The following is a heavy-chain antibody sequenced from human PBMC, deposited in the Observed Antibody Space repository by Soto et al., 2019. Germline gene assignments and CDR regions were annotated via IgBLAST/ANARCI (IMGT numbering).Heavy chain of an antibody. CDR2: ISYDGSNK. CDR3: AKGFWAGYSSGWYEVPWFDP. D-gene: IGHD6-19*01. J-gene: IGHJ5*02. Sequence: PGGSLRHSCTSSGFPFSSYGMHWVRQATGKGLEWVAVISYDGSNKYYADSVKGRFTISRDNSKNTLYLQMNSLRAEDTAVYYCAKGFWAGYSSGWYEVPWFDPWGQGTLVTVSS. V-gene: IGHV3-30*18. CDR1: GFPFSSYG.